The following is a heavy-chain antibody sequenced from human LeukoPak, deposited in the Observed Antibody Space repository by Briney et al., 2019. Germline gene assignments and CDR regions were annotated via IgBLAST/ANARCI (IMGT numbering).Heavy chain of an antibody. J-gene: IGHJ4*02. D-gene: IGHD2-2*02. CDR2: IYPGDSET. V-gene: IGHV5-51*01. Sequence: GESLKISCKGSGYSFTSYWIGWVRQMPGKGLEWMGIIYPGDSETRYSPSFQGQVTISADKSISTAYLQWSSLKASDTAMYYCARATVQYCSSTSCSTHRYFDYWSQGTLVTVSS. CDR3: ARATVQYCSSTSCSTHRYFDY. CDR1: GYSFTSYW.